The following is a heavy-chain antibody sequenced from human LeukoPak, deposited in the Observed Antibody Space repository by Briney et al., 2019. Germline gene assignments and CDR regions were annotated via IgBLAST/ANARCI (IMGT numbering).Heavy chain of an antibody. D-gene: IGHD3-3*01. J-gene: IGHJ4*02. CDR3: ARDASAYY. CDR1: GLTLSNYW. Sequence: GGSLRLSCVAPGLTLSNYWMSWVRQAPGKGLEWVATIKPDGSEKYYVDSVKGRFTISRDNAKRSLYLQMDSLRAEDTAVYYCARDASAYYWGQGTLVTVSS. V-gene: IGHV3-7*01. CDR2: IKPDGSEK.